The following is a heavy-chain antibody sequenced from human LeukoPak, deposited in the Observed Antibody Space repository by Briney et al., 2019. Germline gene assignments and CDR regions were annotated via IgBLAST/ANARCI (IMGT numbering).Heavy chain of an antibody. Sequence: ASVKVSCKASGGTFSSYAISWVRQAPGQGLEWMGGIIPIFGTANYAQKFQGRVTITADESTSTAYMELSSLRSEDTAVYYCARAVYGDYVGYYFDCWGQGTLVTVSS. CDR1: GGTFSSYA. CDR3: ARAVYGDYVGYYFDC. J-gene: IGHJ4*02. V-gene: IGHV1-69*13. CDR2: IIPIFGTA. D-gene: IGHD4-17*01.